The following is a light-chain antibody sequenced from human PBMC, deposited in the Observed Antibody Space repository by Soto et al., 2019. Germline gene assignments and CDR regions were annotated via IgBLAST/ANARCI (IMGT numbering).Light chain of an antibody. CDR1: SSDVGGYDY. V-gene: IGLV2-11*01. CDR3: SSYGGYHNFV. J-gene: IGLJ1*01. CDR2: DVT. Sequence: QSALTQPRSVSGSPGQSVTISCTGTSSDVGGYDYVSWYQQHPGKAPKLMISDVTKRPSGVPDRFSGSKSGNTASLTVSGLQAEDEADYYCSSYGGYHNFVFGTGNKVTVL.